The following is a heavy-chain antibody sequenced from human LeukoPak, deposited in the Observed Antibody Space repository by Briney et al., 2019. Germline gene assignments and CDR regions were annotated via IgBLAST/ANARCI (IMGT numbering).Heavy chain of an antibody. Sequence: PSETLSLTCAVYGGSFSGYYWSWIRQPPGKGLEWIGEINHSGTTYYNPSLKSRITISVDTSKNQFSLKLSSVTAADTAVYYCASNYYTSSFDNWGQGALVTVSS. CDR3: ASNYYTSSFDN. CDR1: GGSFSGYY. J-gene: IGHJ4*02. D-gene: IGHD3-22*01. V-gene: IGHV4-34*01. CDR2: INHSGTT.